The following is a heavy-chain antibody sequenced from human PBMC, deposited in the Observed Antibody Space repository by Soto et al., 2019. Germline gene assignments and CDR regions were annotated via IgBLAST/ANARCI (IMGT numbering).Heavy chain of an antibody. Sequence: ASVKVSCKVSGYTLTELSMHWVRQAPGKGLEWMGIINPSGGSTNYAQKFQGRVTITADESTSTAYMELSSLRSEDTAVYYCAREIPYHYDYGDPTPSGGMDVWGQGTTVTSP. D-gene: IGHD4-17*01. V-gene: IGHV1-46*01. CDR1: GYTLTELS. J-gene: IGHJ6*02. CDR3: AREIPYHYDYGDPTPSGGMDV. CDR2: INPSGGST.